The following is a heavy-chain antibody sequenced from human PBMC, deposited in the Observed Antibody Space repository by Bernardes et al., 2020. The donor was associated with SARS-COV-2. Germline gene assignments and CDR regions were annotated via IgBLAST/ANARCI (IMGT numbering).Heavy chain of an antibody. V-gene: IGHV3-7*03. CDR1: GFTFSSSW. J-gene: IGHJ3*02. CDR2: VKGDGSEN. CDR3: VRVGTISVVGYAFDI. D-gene: IGHD3-9*01. Sequence: GGSLRLSCAASGFTFSSSWMHWVCQAPEKGLEWVADVKGDGSENYNVDSVKGRLTIARDNAKSSLYLQMNSLKTEDTAVYFCVRVGTISVVGYAFDIWGQGTMVTVSS.